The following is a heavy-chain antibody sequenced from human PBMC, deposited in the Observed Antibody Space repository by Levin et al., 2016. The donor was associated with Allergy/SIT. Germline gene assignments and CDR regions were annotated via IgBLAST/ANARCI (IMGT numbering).Heavy chain of an antibody. CDR2: ISSSSSTI. J-gene: IGHJ6*02. D-gene: IGHD3-9*01. V-gene: IGHV3-48*01. CDR1: GFTFSSYS. CDR3: ARGFYDILTGSYGMDV. Sequence: GESLKISCVASGFTFSSYSMNWVRQAPGKGLEWVSYISSSSSTIYYADSVKGRFTISRDNAKNSLYLQMNSLRAEDTAVYYCARGFYDILTGSYGMDVWGQGTTVTVSS.